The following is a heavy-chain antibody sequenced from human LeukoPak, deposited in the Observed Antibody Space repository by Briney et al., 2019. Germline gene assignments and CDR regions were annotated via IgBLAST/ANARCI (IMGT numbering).Heavy chain of an antibody. J-gene: IGHJ4*02. Sequence: SETLSLTCTVAGGSISSYYWSWVRQPAGKGMEWIGRIYTGGSTNYNPSLKSRVTISVDTSKNQFSLKLSSVTAADTAVYYCARQVGSGWYSTDYWGQGTLVTVSS. CDR2: IYTGGST. CDR1: GGSISSYY. CDR3: ARQVGSGWYSTDY. V-gene: IGHV4-4*07. D-gene: IGHD6-19*01.